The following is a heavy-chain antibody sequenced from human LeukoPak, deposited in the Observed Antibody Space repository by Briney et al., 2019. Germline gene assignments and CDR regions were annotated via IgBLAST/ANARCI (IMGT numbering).Heavy chain of an antibody. J-gene: IGHJ2*01. CDR3: ARDYDTSGYYYVAWYFDL. D-gene: IGHD3-22*01. CDR1: GHTFTNYG. CDR2: ISAYNGNT. Sequence: ASVKVSCKASGHTFTNYGISWVRQAPGHGLEWMGWISAYNGNTNYAQKLRGRVTMTTDSSTSTAYMELRSLRSDDTAVYYCARDYDTSGYYYVAWYFDLWGRGTLVTVSS. V-gene: IGHV1-18*01.